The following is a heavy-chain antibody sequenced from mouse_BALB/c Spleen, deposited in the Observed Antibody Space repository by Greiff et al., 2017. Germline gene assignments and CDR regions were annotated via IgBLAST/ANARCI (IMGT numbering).Heavy chain of an antibody. D-gene: IGHD2-10*02. CDR2: IRSKSNNYAT. Sequence: EVQLVETGGGLVQPKGSLKLSCAASGFTFNTYAMNWVRQAPGKGLEWVARIRSKSNNYATYYADSVKDRFTISRDDSQSMLYLQMNNLKTEDTAMYYCVGQYGNYEGFAYWGQGTLVTVSA. V-gene: IGHV10-1*02. CDR1: GFTFNTYA. CDR3: VGQYGNYEGFAY. J-gene: IGHJ3*01.